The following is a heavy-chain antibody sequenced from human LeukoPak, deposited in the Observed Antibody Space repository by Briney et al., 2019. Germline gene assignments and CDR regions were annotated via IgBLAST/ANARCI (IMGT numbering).Heavy chain of an antibody. D-gene: IGHD1-26*01. CDR3: ARNEYSGSLDY. V-gene: IGHV3-53*01. Sequence: GGSLRLSCAASGFTVSRNYMSWVRQAPGKGLEWVSVIYSGGSTYYADSVKGRFTISRDNSKNTLYLQMNSLRAEDTAVYYCARNEYSGSLDYWGQGTLVTVSS. J-gene: IGHJ4*02. CDR1: GFTVSRNY. CDR2: IYSGGST.